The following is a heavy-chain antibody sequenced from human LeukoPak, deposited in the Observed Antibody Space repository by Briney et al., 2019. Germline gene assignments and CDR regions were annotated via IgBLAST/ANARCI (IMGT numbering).Heavy chain of an antibody. CDR1: GFTFSSYV. CDR3: ASVQLEMATTAENY. CDR2: ISGSGGST. Sequence: GGSLRLSCAASGFTFSSYVMSWVRQAPGKGLEWVSSISGSGGSTYYADSVRGRFTISRDNSKNTLYLQMNSLRAEDTAVYYCASVQLEMATTAENYWGQGTLVTVSS. D-gene: IGHD5-24*01. V-gene: IGHV3-23*01. J-gene: IGHJ4*02.